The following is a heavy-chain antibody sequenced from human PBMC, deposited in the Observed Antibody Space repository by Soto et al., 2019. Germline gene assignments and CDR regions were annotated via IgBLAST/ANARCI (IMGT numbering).Heavy chain of an antibody. CDR2: IYHSGST. J-gene: IGHJ4*02. D-gene: IGHD3-22*01. V-gene: IGHV4-4*02. CDR3: AREDYYDSSGYYYARWDY. Sequence: SETLSLTXAVSGGSISSSNWWSWVRQPPGKGLEWIGEIYHSGSTNYNPSLKSRVTISVDKSKNQFSLKLSSVTAADTAVYYCAREDYYDSSGYYYARWDYWGQGTLVTVSS. CDR1: GGSISSSNW.